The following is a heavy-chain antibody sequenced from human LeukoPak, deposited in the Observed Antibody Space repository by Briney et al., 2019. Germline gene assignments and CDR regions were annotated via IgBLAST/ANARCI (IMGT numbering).Heavy chain of an antibody. Sequence: ASVKVSCKASGYTFTDYYMHWVRQAPGQGLEWMGWINPNSGGTDSAQKFQGRVTMTRDTSISTAYMELSRLRADDTAVYYCARGIGYYDSSGYYYRFYYWGQGTLVTVSS. CDR2: INPNSGGT. D-gene: IGHD3-22*01. CDR1: GYTFTDYY. J-gene: IGHJ4*02. V-gene: IGHV1-2*02. CDR3: ARGIGYYDSSGYYYRFYY.